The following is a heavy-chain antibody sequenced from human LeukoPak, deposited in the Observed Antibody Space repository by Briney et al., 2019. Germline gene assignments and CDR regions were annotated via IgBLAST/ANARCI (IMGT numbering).Heavy chain of an antibody. D-gene: IGHD6-13*01. V-gene: IGHV3-9*01. Sequence: GGSLRLSCAGSGFTFDDYAIHWVRQAPGKGLEWVSGISWNSGSIGYADSVKGRFTISRDNAKNSLYLQMNSLRAEDTALYYCAKGRTIAAVAFDIWGQGTMVTVSS. J-gene: IGHJ3*02. CDR1: GFTFDDYA. CDR3: AKGRTIAAVAFDI. CDR2: ISWNSGSI.